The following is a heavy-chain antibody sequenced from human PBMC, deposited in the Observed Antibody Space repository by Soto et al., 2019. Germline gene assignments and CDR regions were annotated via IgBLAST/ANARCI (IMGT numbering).Heavy chain of an antibody. V-gene: IGHV4-59*08. D-gene: IGHD1-1*01. Sequence: QVQLQESGPGLVKPSETLSLTCTVSGGSISSYYWSWIRQPPGKGLEWLGYIYYSGSTNYNPSLKSRVTISVDTSKNQFSLKLSSVTAADTAVYYCAIRYGYSFDYWGQGTLVTVSS. CDR2: IYYSGST. J-gene: IGHJ4*02. CDR3: AIRYGYSFDY. CDR1: GGSISSYY.